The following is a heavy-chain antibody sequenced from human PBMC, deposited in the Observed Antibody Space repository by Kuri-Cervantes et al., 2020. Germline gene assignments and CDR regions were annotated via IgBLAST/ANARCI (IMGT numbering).Heavy chain of an antibody. Sequence: SETLSLTCTVSGGSISSYYWSWIRQPPGKGLEWIGEINRSGSTNYNPSLKSRVTISVDTSKNQFSLKLTSVTAADTAMYYCARVEGYYYYYMDVWGKGTTVTVSS. J-gene: IGHJ6*03. V-gene: IGHV4-34*01. CDR1: GGSISSYY. CDR3: ARVEGYYYYYMDV. CDR2: INRSGST. D-gene: IGHD3-3*01.